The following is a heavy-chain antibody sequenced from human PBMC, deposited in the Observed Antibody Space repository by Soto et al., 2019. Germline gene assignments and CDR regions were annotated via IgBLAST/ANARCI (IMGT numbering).Heavy chain of an antibody. CDR2: IYPGDSDT. CDR3: TVSGDPYYYGMDV. CDR1: GYSFTSYW. D-gene: IGHD7-27*01. J-gene: IGHJ6*02. Sequence: SLKISCKGSGYSFTSYWIGWVRQMPGKGLEWMGIIYPGDSDTRYSPSFQGQVTISADKSISTAYLQWSSLKASDTAMYYCTVSGDPYYYGMDVWGQGTTVTVSS. V-gene: IGHV5-51*01.